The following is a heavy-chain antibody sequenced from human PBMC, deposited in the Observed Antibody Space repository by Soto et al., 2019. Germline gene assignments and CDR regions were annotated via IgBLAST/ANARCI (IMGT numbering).Heavy chain of an antibody. J-gene: IGHJ3*02. CDR1: GGTFSSYA. CDR2: IIPIFGTA. CDR3: AREGEGDYVWGSYRYNAFDI. Sequence: QVQLVQSGAEVKKPGSSVKVSCKASGGTFSSYAISWVRQAPGQGLEWMGGIIPIFGTANYAQKFQGRVTITADESTSTDYRELSSLRSEDTAVYYCAREGEGDYVWGSYRYNAFDIWGQGTMVTVSS. D-gene: IGHD3-16*02. V-gene: IGHV1-69*12.